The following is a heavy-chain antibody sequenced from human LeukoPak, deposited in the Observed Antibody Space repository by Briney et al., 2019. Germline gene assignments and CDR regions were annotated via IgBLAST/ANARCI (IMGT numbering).Heavy chain of an antibody. V-gene: IGHV3-48*03. D-gene: IGHD2-8*02. CDR2: MTSGGSTI. J-gene: IGHJ4*02. CDR3: ARGSGPPGY. Sequence: GGSLRLSCAASGFTFSSYEMNWVRQAPGEGLEWVAYMTSGGSTIYYADSVKGRFTISRDNAKNSLYPQMNSLRAEDSSVYYCARGSGPPGYWGQGTLVTVSS. CDR1: GFTFSSYE.